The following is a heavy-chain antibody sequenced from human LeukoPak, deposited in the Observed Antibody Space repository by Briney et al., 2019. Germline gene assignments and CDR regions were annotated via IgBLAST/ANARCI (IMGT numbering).Heavy chain of an antibody. V-gene: IGHV1-18*01. J-gene: IGHJ6*03. CDR1: GYTFTSYG. D-gene: IGHD2-2*01. CDR3: ARGRRWSSTSNKSEYYYYMDV. Sequence: ASVKVSCKASGYTFTSYGISWVRQAPGQGLEWMGWISAYNGNTNYAQKLQGRVTMTTDTSTSTAYMELRSLRSDDTAVYYCARGRRWSSTSNKSEYYYYMDVWGRGTTVTVSS. CDR2: ISAYNGNT.